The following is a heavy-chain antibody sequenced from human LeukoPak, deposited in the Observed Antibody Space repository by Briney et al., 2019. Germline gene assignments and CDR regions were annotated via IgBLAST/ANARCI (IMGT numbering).Heavy chain of an antibody. J-gene: IGHJ4*02. Sequence: GGSLRLSCAASGFTFIKYSMTWVRQAPGKGLEWVSAITGSGAFTDYADSVKGRFTISRDNAKNTLSLQMNSLRAEDTGLYYCARADGSHYGLKDYWGQGTLVTVSS. CDR3: ARADGSHYGLKDY. CDR2: ITGSGAFT. D-gene: IGHD1-26*01. CDR1: GFTFIKYS. V-gene: IGHV3-23*01.